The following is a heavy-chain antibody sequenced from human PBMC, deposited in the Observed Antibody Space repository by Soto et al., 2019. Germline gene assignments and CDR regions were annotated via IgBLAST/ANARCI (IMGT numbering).Heavy chain of an antibody. CDR3: ARVRGTAGKRYFDY. V-gene: IGHV4-59*01. CDR1: GGSMIAYY. J-gene: IGHJ4*02. D-gene: IGHD6-13*01. CDR2: TYYSGST. Sequence: SETLSLTCTVSGGSMIAYYWNWMRQPPGRGLQWIGYTYYSGSTTYNPSLKSRVTISVDSSKNQFCMKLDSVSPADTAVYYSARVRGTAGKRYFDYWGPGTLVPVS.